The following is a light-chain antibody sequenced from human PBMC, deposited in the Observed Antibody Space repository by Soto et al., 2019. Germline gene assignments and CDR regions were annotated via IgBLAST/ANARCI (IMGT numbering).Light chain of an antibody. J-gene: IGKJ4*01. Sequence: DIQLTQSPSFLSAFVGDTVTITCRASQAMSTYLAWYQQKPGKVPKLLIRSASTLQSGVPPRFSGGGSGKEFTLTIGTLQPDDSGIYYCQQLNGYQLAFGGGTNVEIK. V-gene: IGKV1-9*01. CDR2: SAS. CDR3: QQLNGYQLA. CDR1: QAMSTY.